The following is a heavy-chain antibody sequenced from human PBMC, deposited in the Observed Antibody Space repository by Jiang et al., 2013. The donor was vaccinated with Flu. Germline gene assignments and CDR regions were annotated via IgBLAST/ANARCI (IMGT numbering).Heavy chain of an antibody. CDR1: GGSISSYY. J-gene: IGHJ4*02. CDR2: IYYSGST. CDR3: ARDRGFRDGYNSPFDY. D-gene: IGHD5-24*01. V-gene: IGHV4-59*01. Sequence: GPGLVKPSETLSLTCTVSGGSISSYYWSWIRQPPGKGLEWIGYIYYSGSTNYNPSLKSRVTISVDTSKNQFSLKLSSVTAADTAVYYCARDRGFRDGYNSPFDYWGQGTLVTVSS.